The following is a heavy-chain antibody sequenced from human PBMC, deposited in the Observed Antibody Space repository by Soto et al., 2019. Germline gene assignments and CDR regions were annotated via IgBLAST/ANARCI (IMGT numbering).Heavy chain of an antibody. CDR1: GFTFSSYS. D-gene: IGHD6-19*01. Sequence: GGSLRLSCAASGFTFSSYSMNWVRQAPGKGLEWVSSISSSSSYIYYADSVKGRFTISRDNAKNSLYLQMNSLRAEDTAVYYCARDLVLIAGAGTFDYWGQGALVTVSS. V-gene: IGHV3-21*01. J-gene: IGHJ4*01. CDR3: ARDLVLIAGAGTFDY. CDR2: ISSSSSYI.